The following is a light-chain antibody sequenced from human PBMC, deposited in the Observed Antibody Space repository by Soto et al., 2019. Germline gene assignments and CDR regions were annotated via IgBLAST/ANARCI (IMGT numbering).Light chain of an antibody. CDR2: TAS. V-gene: IGKV1-9*01. Sequence: NQLTQSPSSLSASIGDRVTITCRASQRIGSFLAWYQQKPGQAPKLLIYTASTLQTGVPSRFSGSGSGTDFTLTISDLQPEDFATYYCQQLNSYPLSFGGGTKVDI. CDR1: QRIGSF. J-gene: IGKJ4*01. CDR3: QQLNSYPLS.